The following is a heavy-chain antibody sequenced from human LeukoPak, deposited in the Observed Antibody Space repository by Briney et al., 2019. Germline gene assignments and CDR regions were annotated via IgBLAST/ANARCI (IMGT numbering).Heavy chain of an antibody. D-gene: IGHD4-11*01. J-gene: IGHJ4*02. CDR2: INHSGST. V-gene: IGHV4-34*01. Sequence: PSETLSLTCAVYGGSFSGYYWSWIRQPPGKGLEWIGEINHSGSTNYNPSLKSRVTISVDTSKNQFSLKLSSVTAADTAVYYCARTLQYFDYWGQGTLVTVSS. CDR3: ARTLQYFDY. CDR1: GGSFSGYY.